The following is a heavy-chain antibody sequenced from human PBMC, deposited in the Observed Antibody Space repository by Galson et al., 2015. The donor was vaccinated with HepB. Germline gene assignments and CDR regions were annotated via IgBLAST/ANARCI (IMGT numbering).Heavy chain of an antibody. CDR1: GFTFRNYA. CDR2: MSDTGVNT. V-gene: IGHV3-23*01. D-gene: IGHD1-1*01. J-gene: IGHJ4*02. CDR3: VKGSDSNDDRYDY. Sequence: SLRLSCAASGFTFRNYAMTWVRQAPGTGLEWVSGMSDTGVNTYYADAVKERFTISRDNSKNMVYLHMNSLRVEDTATYFRVKGSDSNDDRYDYWGQGTLVTVSS.